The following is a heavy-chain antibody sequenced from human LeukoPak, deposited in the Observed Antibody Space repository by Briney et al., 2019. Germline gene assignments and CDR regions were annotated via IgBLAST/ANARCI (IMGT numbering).Heavy chain of an antibody. J-gene: IGHJ4*02. V-gene: IGHV3-48*04. D-gene: IGHD6-13*01. CDR2: ISSNSSTI. Sequence: GGSLRLSCAASGFTFSTYSMNWVRQAPGKGLEWVSYISSNSSTIYYADSVKGRFTISRDNAKNSLYLQMNSLRAEDTAVYYCATSSSFDWGQGTLVTVSS. CDR3: ATSSSFD. CDR1: GFTFSTYS.